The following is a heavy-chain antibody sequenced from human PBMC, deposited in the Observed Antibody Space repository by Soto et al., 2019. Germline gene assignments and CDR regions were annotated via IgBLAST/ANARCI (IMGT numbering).Heavy chain of an antibody. J-gene: IGHJ1*01. CDR1: GCTFSSYS. CDR2: FIPIFGTA. Sequence: ASVKVSCKASGCTFSSYSISWVRQAPGQGLEWMGGFIPIFGTANYAQKFQGRVTITADKSTSTAYMELSSLRSEDTAVYYCAGSRGITPQPKYIQHWGQGTLVTVSS. CDR3: AGSRGITPQPKYIQH. V-gene: IGHV1-69*06. D-gene: IGHD3-10*01.